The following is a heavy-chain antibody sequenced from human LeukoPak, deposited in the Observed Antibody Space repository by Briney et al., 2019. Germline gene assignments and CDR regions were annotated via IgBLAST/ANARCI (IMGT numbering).Heavy chain of an antibody. CDR3: AREIYGGKFGAFDI. V-gene: IGHV3-53*01. D-gene: IGHD4-23*01. CDR1: GFTVSSNY. CDR2: IYSGGST. Sequence: GGSLRLSCAASGFTVSSNYMSWVRQAPGKGLEWVSVIYSGGSTYYADSVKGRFTISRDNSKNTLYLQMNSLRAEDTAVYYCAREIYGGKFGAFDIWGQGTMVTVSS. J-gene: IGHJ3*02.